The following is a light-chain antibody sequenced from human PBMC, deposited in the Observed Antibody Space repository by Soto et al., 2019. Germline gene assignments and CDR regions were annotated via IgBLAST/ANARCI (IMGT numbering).Light chain of an antibody. J-gene: IGKJ1*01. CDR1: RSVSSSF. Sequence: EIVLTQSPGTLSLSPGERATLSCRASRSVSSSFLAWYQQKSGKSPRLLIYHASSRATGIPDRFSGSGSGTHFTLTISRLEPEDFALYFCQQYGSSPWTFGQGTKVEIK. CDR2: HAS. V-gene: IGKV3-20*01. CDR3: QQYGSSPWT.